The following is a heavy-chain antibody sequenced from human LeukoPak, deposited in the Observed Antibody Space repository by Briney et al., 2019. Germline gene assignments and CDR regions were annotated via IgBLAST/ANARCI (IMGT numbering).Heavy chain of an antibody. Sequence: GGSLRLSCAASGFTFSSYAMSWARQAPGKGLEWVSAISGSGGSTYYADSVKGRFTISRDNSKNTLYLQMNSLRAEDTAVYYCAKDTVAGTLGDYWGQGTLVTVSS. J-gene: IGHJ4*02. D-gene: IGHD6-19*01. CDR1: GFTFSSYA. CDR2: ISGSGGST. V-gene: IGHV3-23*01. CDR3: AKDTVAGTLGDY.